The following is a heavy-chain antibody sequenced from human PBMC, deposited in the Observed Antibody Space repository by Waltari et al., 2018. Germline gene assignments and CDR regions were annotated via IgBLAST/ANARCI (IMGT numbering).Heavy chain of an antibody. J-gene: IGHJ6*02. CDR3: ATLEYNWNDALRYYYYGMDV. D-gene: IGHD1-20*01. Sequence: EVQLVQSGAEVKKPGATVKISCKASGYTFTDYYMHWVQQAPGKGLEWMGRVDPEDGETIYAEKFQGRVTITADTSTDTAYMELSSLRSEDTAVYYCATLEYNWNDALRYYYYGMDVWGQGTTVTVSS. V-gene: IGHV1-69-2*01. CDR2: VDPEDGET. CDR1: GYTFTDYY.